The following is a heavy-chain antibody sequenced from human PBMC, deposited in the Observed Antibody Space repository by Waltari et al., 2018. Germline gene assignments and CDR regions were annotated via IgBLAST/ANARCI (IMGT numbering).Heavy chain of an antibody. CDR3: ARWRDSSGYYQHFDH. CDR2: IYYSGSA. V-gene: IGHV4-59*01. J-gene: IGHJ4*02. D-gene: IGHD3-22*01. Sequence: QVQLQESSPGLVKSSETLSLTCTVSGDSMENYFWSWIRQPPGKGLECIGYIYYSGSAHYNPSLKSRVTISVEMSKSQFSLRLRSVTAADTAIYYCARWRDSSGYYQHFDHWGRGALVTVSS. CDR1: GDSMENYF.